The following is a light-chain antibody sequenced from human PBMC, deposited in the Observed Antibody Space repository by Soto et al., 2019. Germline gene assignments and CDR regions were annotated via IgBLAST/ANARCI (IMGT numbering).Light chain of an antibody. CDR3: SSYTSTSTVV. J-gene: IGLJ2*01. V-gene: IGLV2-14*01. Sequence: QAASVSGSPGQSITISCTGTSSDVGAYNYVSWYQQHPGKAPKLMIYEVTNRPSGVSNRFSGSKSGNTASLTISGLQAEDEADFYCSSYTSTSTVVFGGGTKLTVL. CDR1: SSDVGAYNY. CDR2: EVT.